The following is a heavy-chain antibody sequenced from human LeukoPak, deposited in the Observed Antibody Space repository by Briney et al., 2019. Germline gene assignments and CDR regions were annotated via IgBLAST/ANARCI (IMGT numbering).Heavy chain of an antibody. D-gene: IGHD1-26*01. CDR2: INSDGSST. V-gene: IGHV3-74*01. J-gene: IGHJ4*02. CDR1: GFTFSSYW. Sequence: GGSLRLSCAASGFTFSSYWMHWVRQAPGEGLVWVSRINSDGSSTSYAGSVKGRFTISRDNAKNSLYLQMNSLRAEDTAVYYCATSKYSGSYWGQGTLVTVSS. CDR3: ATSKYSGSY.